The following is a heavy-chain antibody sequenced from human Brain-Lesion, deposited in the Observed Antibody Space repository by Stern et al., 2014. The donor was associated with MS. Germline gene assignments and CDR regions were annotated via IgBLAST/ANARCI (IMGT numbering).Heavy chain of an antibody. CDR1: GGSVSSTSYA. CDR2: LYYSGNT. Sequence: VQLVESGPGLVKPSETLSLTCTVAGGSVSSTSYAWAWIRQPPGEGLEWIGTLYYSGNTYSSPSLQSRPTITLKPSQNQFSPQLRSVTAADTAVYYCAGEEDIRYCSGGSCTGNWFDPWGQGTLVTVSS. J-gene: IGHJ5*02. CDR3: AGEEDIRYCSGGSCTGNWFDP. V-gene: IGHV4-39*01. D-gene: IGHD2-15*01.